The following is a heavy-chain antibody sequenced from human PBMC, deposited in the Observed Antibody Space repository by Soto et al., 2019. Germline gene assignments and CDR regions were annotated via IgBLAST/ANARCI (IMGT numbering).Heavy chain of an antibody. V-gene: IGHV4-59*01. Sequence: QVQLQESGPRLVKPSATLSLTCTVSGGSITSSYWSWIRRPPGKGLEWIACIYDTGISRYTPSTNHNPSLKRRVTMSVDTSKSQFSLKLTSVTAADTAVYYCARGEDAFFYYGLDVWGQGITVTVSS. CDR3: ARGEDAFFYYGLDV. CDR1: GGSITSSY. J-gene: IGHJ6*02. CDR2: IYDTGISRYTPST.